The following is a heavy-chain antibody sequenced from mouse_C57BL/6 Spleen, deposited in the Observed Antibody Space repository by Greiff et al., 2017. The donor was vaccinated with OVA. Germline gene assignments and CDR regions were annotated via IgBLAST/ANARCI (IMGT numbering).Heavy chain of an antibody. CDR3: AREGDSSGYDYAMDY. J-gene: IGHJ4*01. D-gene: IGHD3-2*02. CDR2: LYPRSGNT. CDR1: GYTFTSYG. V-gene: IGHV1-81*01. Sequence: QVQLKESGAELARPGASVKLSCKASGYTFTSYGISWVKQRTGQGLEWIGELYPRSGNTYYNETFKGKATLTADKSSSTAYMELRSLTSEDSEVYFCAREGDSSGYDYAMDYWGQGTSDTVSS.